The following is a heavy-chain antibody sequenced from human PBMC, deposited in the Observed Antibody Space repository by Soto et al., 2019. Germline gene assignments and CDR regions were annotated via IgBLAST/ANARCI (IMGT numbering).Heavy chain of an antibody. J-gene: IGHJ4*02. CDR3: AKDFHPLYPLGFDY. CDR1: GFTVSSNY. D-gene: IGHD2-15*01. Sequence: PGGSLRLSCAASGFTVSSNYMSWVRQAPGKGLEWVAVISYDGSNKYYADSVKGRFTISRDNSKNTLYLQMNSLRAEDTAVYYCAKDFHPLYPLGFDYWGQGTLVTVSS. CDR2: ISYDGSNK. V-gene: IGHV3-30*18.